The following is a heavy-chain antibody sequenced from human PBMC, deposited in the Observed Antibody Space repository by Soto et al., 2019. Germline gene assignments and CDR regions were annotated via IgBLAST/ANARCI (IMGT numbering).Heavy chain of an antibody. V-gene: IGHV3-21*01. CDR3: AKQVQLQFYGMDI. CDR1: GFTFSSYT. J-gene: IGHJ6*02. CDR2: ISKSSSYI. D-gene: IGHD1-1*01. Sequence: GGSLRLSCAAPGFTFSSYTMNWVRQAPGKGLEWVSSISKSSSYIYYVESVKGRFTISRDNAKNSLYLQMNSLRAEDTAVYYGAKQVQLQFYGMDIWGQGTTVTVSS.